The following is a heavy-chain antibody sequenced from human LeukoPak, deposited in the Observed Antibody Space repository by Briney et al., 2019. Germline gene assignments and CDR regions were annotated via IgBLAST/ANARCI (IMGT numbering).Heavy chain of an antibody. CDR2: INPNSGGT. CDR3: ATFPPYYYDSSGYDY. Sequence: ASVKVSCKASGYTFTGFYMHWLRQAPGQGLEWMGWINPNSGGTNYAQKFQGRVTMTRDTSISTAYMELSRLRSDDTAVYYCATFPPYYYDSSGYDYWGQGTLITVSS. CDR1: GYTFTGFY. V-gene: IGHV1-2*02. J-gene: IGHJ4*02. D-gene: IGHD3-22*01.